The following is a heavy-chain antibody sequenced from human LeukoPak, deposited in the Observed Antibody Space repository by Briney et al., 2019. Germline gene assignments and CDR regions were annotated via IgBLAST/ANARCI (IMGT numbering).Heavy chain of an antibody. CDR3: ARLYGTFLEWSPYFDY. Sequence: GGSLRLSCAASGFTVSSNFMSWVRQAPGKGLEWVSVIYSGGSTYYTDSVKGRFTISRHNSKNTLYLQMNSLRAEDTAVYYCARLYGTFLEWSPYFDYWGQGTLVTVSS. CDR2: IYSGGST. D-gene: IGHD3-3*02. J-gene: IGHJ4*02. V-gene: IGHV3-53*04. CDR1: GFTVSSNF.